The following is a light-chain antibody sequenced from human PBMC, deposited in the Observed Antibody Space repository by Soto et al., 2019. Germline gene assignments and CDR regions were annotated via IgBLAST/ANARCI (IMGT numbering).Light chain of an antibody. V-gene: IGKV3-20*01. J-gene: IGKJ1*01. Sequence: EIVLTQSPGTLSLSPGERATLSCRASQSVSSSYLAWYQQNRGQAPRLLIYGASSRAPGIPDRFGGSGSGTDFTLTIGRLEPEDFAVYYCKQYGSSRWTFGQGTKVDIK. CDR2: GAS. CDR1: QSVSSSY. CDR3: KQYGSSRWT.